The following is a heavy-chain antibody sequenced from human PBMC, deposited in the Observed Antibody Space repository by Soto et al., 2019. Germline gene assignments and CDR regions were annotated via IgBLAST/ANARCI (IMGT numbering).Heavy chain of an antibody. CDR3: ARGRDGDY. J-gene: IGHJ4*02. V-gene: IGHV1-18*01. D-gene: IGHD6-6*01. CDR2: ISAHNGNT. Sequence: QVHLVQSGAEVKKPGASVKVSCKGSGYAFTTYGITWVRQAPGQGLEWMGGISAHNGNTNDAQKQQGRVTVTRDTSPSTAYMELRSLRSDDTAVYYCARGRDGDYWGQGALVTVSS. CDR1: GYAFTTYG.